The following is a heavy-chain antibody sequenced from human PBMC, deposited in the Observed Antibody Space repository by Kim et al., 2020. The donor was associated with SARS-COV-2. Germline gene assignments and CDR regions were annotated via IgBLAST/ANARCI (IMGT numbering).Heavy chain of an antibody. CDR1: GGSISSSSYY. J-gene: IGHJ6*02. V-gene: IGHV4-39*01. CDR3: ARRGSERWLGYYYGMDV. CDR2: IYYSGST. Sequence: SETLSLTCTVSGGSISSSSYYWGWIRQPPGKGLEWIGSIYYSGSTYYNPSLKSRVTISVDTSKNQFSLKLSSVTAADTAVYYCARRGSERWLGYYYGMDVWGQGTTVTVSS. D-gene: IGHD1-1*01.